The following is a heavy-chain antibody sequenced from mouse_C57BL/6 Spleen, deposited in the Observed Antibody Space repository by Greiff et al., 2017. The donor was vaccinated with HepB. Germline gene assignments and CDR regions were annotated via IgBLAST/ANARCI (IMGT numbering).Heavy chain of an antibody. D-gene: IGHD2-10*02. CDR3: ARGERYGFDY. J-gene: IGHJ2*01. Sequence: VQLQQSGPGLVKPSQSLSLTCSVTGYSITSGYYWNWIRQFPGNKLEWMGYISYDGSNNYNPSLKNRISITRDTSKNQFFLKLNSVTTEDTATYYCARGERYGFDYWGQGTTLTVSS. V-gene: IGHV3-6*01. CDR2: ISYDGSN. CDR1: GYSITSGYY.